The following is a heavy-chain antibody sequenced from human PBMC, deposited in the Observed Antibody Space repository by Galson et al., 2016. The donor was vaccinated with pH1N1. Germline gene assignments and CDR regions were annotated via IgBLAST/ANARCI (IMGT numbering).Heavy chain of an antibody. CDR3: TRVGRLRSDFDP. J-gene: IGHJ5*02. Sequence: SVKVSCKASGYTFTGNYVHWVRQAPGQGLEWMGWINPDSGGTNYAQRFQGRVTMTRDTSISAASMEMSRLTSDDTAVYCCTRVGRLRSDFDPWGQGTLVPVSS. D-gene: IGHD3-16*01. V-gene: IGHV1-2*02. CDR1: GYTFTGNY. CDR2: INPDSGGT.